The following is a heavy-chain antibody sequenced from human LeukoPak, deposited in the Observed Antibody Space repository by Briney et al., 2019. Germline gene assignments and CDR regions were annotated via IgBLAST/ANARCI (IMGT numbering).Heavy chain of an antibody. V-gene: IGHV3-15*01. CDR3: TTESRPYSGSYLEAFDI. CDR2: IKSKTDGGTT. J-gene: IGHJ3*02. Sequence: GGSLRLSCAASGFTFSNAWMSWVRQAPGKGLEWVGRIKSKTDGGTTDYAAPVKGRFTISRDDSKNTLYLQMNSLKTEDTAVYYCTTESRPYSGSYLEAFDIWGQGTMVTVSS. D-gene: IGHD1-26*01. CDR1: GFTFSNAW.